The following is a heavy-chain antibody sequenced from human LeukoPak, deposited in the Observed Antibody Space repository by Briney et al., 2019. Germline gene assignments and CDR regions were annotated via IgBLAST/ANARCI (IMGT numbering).Heavy chain of an antibody. CDR1: GFTFSSYA. Sequence: GGSLRLSCAASGFTFSSYAMHWVRQAPGKGLEYVSAISSNGGSTYYANSVKGRFTISRDNSKNTLYLQMGSLRAEDMAVYYCARSIKEYISLGYYFDYWGQGTLVTVSS. CDR2: ISSNGGST. D-gene: IGHD6-6*01. V-gene: IGHV3-64*01. J-gene: IGHJ4*02. CDR3: ARSIKEYISLGYYFDY.